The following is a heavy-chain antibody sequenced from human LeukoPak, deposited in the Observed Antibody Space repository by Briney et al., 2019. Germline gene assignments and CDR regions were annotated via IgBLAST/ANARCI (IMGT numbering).Heavy chain of an antibody. D-gene: IGHD5-24*01. CDR2: ISGSGGST. Sequence: PGGSLRLSCAASGFTFSSYGMSWVRQAPGKGLEWVSAISGSGGSTYYADSVKGRFTISRDNSKNTLYLQMNSLRAEDTAVYYCAKDWGGDGYNYDAFDIWGQGTMVTVSS. V-gene: IGHV3-23*01. CDR1: GFTFSSYG. CDR3: AKDWGGDGYNYDAFDI. J-gene: IGHJ3*02.